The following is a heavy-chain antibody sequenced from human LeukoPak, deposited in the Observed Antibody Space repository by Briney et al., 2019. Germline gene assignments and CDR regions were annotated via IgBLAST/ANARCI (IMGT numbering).Heavy chain of an antibody. CDR3: AREGHYVSASLGFGY. D-gene: IGHD4-17*01. V-gene: IGHV3-74*01. Sequence: PGGSLRLSCAASGFTFSSYWMHWVRQAPGKGLVWVSRINSDGSSTSYADSVKGRFTISRDNAKNTLYLQMNSLRAEDRAVYYCAREGHYVSASLGFGYWGQGTLVTVSS. CDR2: INSDGSST. CDR1: GFTFSSYW. J-gene: IGHJ4*02.